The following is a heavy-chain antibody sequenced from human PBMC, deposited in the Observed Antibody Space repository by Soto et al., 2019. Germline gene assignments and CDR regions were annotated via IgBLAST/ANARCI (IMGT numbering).Heavy chain of an antibody. J-gene: IGHJ5*02. Sequence: GASVKVSCKASGYTFTSYAMHWVRQAPGQRLEWMGWINAGNGNTKYSQRFQGRVTMTEDTSTDTAYMELSSLRSEDTAVYYCATYYYGSGSYLYWFDPWGQGTLVTVSS. D-gene: IGHD3-10*01. CDR1: GYTFTSYA. V-gene: IGHV1-3*01. CDR2: INAGNGNT. CDR3: ATYYYGSGSYLYWFDP.